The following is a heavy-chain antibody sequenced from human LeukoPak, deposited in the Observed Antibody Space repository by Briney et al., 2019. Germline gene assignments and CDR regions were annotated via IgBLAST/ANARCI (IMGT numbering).Heavy chain of an antibody. CDR2: ISYDGSNK. V-gene: IGHV3-30-3*01. Sequence: PGRSLRLSCAASGFTFSSYAMHWVRQAPGKGLEWVAVISYDGSNKYYADSVKGRFTISRDNSKDTLYLQMNSLRAEDTAVYYCARDPHYYGSGSYYNLNYFDYWGQRTLVTVSS. CDR1: GFTFSSYA. D-gene: IGHD3-10*01. CDR3: ARDPHYYGSGSYYNLNYFDY. J-gene: IGHJ4*02.